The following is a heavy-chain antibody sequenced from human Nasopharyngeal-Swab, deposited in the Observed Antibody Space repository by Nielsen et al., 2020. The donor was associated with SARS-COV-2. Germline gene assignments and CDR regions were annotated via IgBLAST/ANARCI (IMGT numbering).Heavy chain of an antibody. D-gene: IGHD1-7*01. V-gene: IGHV3-13*04. Sequence: GESLKISCGASGFTFSSYDIHWGRQATGKGLEWVSAIGTAGDTYYPGSVKGRFTIPRENAKNSLYLQMNSLRAGDTAVYYCAREGKTTRYGMDVWGQGTTVTVSS. J-gene: IGHJ6*02. CDR2: IGTAGDT. CDR1: GFTFSSYD. CDR3: AREGKTTRYGMDV.